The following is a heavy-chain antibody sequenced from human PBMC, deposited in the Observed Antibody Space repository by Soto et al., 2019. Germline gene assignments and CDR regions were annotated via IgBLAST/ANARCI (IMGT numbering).Heavy chain of an antibody. V-gene: IGHV3-7*05. Sequence: EVQLVESGGGLVQPGGSLRLSCAASGFTFSSYWMNWVRQTPGKGLEWVANIKQDGSEKYYVDSVKGRFTISRDNAKNSLYLLMNSLRAEDTALYYCARGALKGVFDYWGQGTLVTVSS. CDR1: GFTFSSYW. CDR3: ARGALKGVFDY. J-gene: IGHJ4*02. CDR2: IKQDGSEK.